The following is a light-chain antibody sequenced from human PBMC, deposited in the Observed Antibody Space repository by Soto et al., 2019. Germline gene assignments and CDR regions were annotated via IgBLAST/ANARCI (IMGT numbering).Light chain of an antibody. V-gene: IGKV1-33*01. CDR3: QQYDNFPLT. Sequence: DIRMTQSPSSLSASVGDRVTITCQASQDIKSNLNWFQQKSGKAPRLLVYDASKLETGVTSRFSGSGSVTDFTFTIRSLQPEDTATYFCQQYDNFPLTFGPGTKVDI. CDR2: DAS. CDR1: QDIKSN. J-gene: IGKJ3*01.